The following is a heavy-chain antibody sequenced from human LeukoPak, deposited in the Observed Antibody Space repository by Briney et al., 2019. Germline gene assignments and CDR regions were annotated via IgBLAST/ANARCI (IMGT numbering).Heavy chain of an antibody. J-gene: IGHJ4*02. CDR3: AIQTVASIVPFPFDY. V-gene: IGHV3-23*01. CDR2: ISGSGAST. CDR1: GFTFSNYG. Sequence: GGSLRLSCAASGFTFSNYGMHWVRQAPGKGLEWVSGISGSGASTYYADSVKGRFTISRDNSKNTLDLQMNSLRVEDTAVYYCAIQTVASIVPFPFDYWGQGTLVTVSS. D-gene: IGHD2-15*01.